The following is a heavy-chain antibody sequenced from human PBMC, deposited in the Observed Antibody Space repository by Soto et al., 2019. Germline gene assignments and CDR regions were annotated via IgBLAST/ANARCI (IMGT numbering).Heavy chain of an antibody. D-gene: IGHD2-21*02. J-gene: IGHJ6*03. V-gene: IGHV1-69*02. Sequence: QVQLVQSGAEVQKPGSSLRVSCEASGGNLSSYTFNWVRQAPGQGLEWMGRIIPVLNITNYAQNFKGRVTITADKSTSTVYMELSSLRSDDSAIYYCARGVWVTDGGMNYYYYYMDVWGKGSTVTVSS. CDR1: GGNLSSYT. CDR2: IIPVLNIT. CDR3: ARGVWVTDGGMNYYYYYMDV.